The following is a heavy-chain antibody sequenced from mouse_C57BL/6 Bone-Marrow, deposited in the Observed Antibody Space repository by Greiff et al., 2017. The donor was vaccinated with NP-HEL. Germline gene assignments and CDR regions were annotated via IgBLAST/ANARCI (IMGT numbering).Heavy chain of an antibody. Sequence: EVHLVESGGGLVKPGGSLKLSCAASGFTFSSYAMSWVRQTPEKRLEWVATISDGGSYHYYPDNVKGRFTISRDNAKNHLYLQMSHLKSEDTAMYYCARDRMYYYGSTWFAYWGQGTLVTVSA. CDR2: ISDGGSYH. CDR1: GFTFSSYA. D-gene: IGHD1-1*01. J-gene: IGHJ3*01. CDR3: ARDRMYYYGSTWFAY. V-gene: IGHV5-4*01.